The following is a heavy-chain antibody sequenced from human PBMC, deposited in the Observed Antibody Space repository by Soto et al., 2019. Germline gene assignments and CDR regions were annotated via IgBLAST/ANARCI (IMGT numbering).Heavy chain of an antibody. Sequence: RASVKVSCKASGFTFTSSAVQWVRQARGQRLEWIGWIVVGSGNTNYAQKFQERVTITRDMSTSTAYMELSSLRSEDTAVYYCAADQGIADPHYYGMDVWGQGTTVTVSS. CDR3: AADQGIADPHYYGMDV. CDR2: IVVGSGNT. D-gene: IGHD6-13*01. CDR1: GFTFTSSA. J-gene: IGHJ6*02. V-gene: IGHV1-58*01.